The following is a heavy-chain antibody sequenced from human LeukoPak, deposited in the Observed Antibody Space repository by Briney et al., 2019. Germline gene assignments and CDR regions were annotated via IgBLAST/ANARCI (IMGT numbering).Heavy chain of an antibody. D-gene: IGHD5-24*01. J-gene: IGHJ4*02. V-gene: IGHV4-4*08. CDR2: ISNSVST. CDR3: VATERWLQWDY. CDR1: GASISSYY. Sequence: SETLSLTCTVSGASISSYYWSWIRQPPGKGREWIAFISNSVSTNYNPSLKSRVAISPDTSRKQLSLRLSSVIAADTAVYYCVATERWLQWDYWGQGTLVTVSS.